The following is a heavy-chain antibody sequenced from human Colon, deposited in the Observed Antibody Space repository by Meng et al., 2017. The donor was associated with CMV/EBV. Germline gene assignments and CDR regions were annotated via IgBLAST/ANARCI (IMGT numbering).Heavy chain of an antibody. CDR3: AKGGAARTFGYYYGMDV. CDR1: GFTFDDYA. Sequence: GGSLRLSCAASGFTFDDYAMHWVRQAPGKGLEWVSSITWNSGRTGYVDSVEGRFTISRDNAKNSLYLQMNSLRAEDTAVYYCAKGGAARTFGYYYGMDVWGQGTTVTVSS. J-gene: IGHJ6*02. D-gene: IGHD6-6*01. V-gene: IGHV3-9*01. CDR2: ITWNSGRT.